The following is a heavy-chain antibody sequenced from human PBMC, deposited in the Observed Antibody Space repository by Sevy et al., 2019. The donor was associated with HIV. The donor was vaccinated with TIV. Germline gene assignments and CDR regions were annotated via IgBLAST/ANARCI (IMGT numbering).Heavy chain of an antibody. Sequence: SETLSLTCAVSGGSLSSGAYYWSWIRQPPGKGLEWIGCLYHSGSTYYNPSLKSRVTISVDRSKNQFSLKLSSATAADTAVYYCARVSGNSEWGYYFDSWGQGTLVTVSS. J-gene: IGHJ4*02. CDR2: LYHSGST. CDR3: ARVSGNSEWGYYFDS. V-gene: IGHV4-30-2*01. CDR1: GGSLSSGAYY. D-gene: IGHD2-15*01.